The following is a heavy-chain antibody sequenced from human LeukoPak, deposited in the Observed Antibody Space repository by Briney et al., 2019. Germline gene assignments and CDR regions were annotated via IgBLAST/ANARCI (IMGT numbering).Heavy chain of an antibody. Sequence: GGSLRVYCAASGFTFSSYGMHWVRQAPGKGLEWVSAIGASGATTYYADSVRGRFTMSRDNSKSTLYLQLNRLRAEDTAEYYCARILSHGAFDYWGQGTLVTVSS. CDR1: GFTFSSYG. CDR2: IGASGATT. V-gene: IGHV3-23*01. J-gene: IGHJ4*02. D-gene: IGHD4/OR15-4a*01. CDR3: ARILSHGAFDY.